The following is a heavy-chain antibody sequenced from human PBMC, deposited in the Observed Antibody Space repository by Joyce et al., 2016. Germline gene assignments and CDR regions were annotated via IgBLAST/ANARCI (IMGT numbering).Heavy chain of an antibody. J-gene: IGHJ3*01. V-gene: IGHV1-69*17. D-gene: IGHD3-16*01. CDR2: GSPNFGIP. CDR3: ARDEFGDLAFDV. Sequence: QLVQSGAEVKKPGSSVRVSCRTSGGTFSNYGISWVRQAHGQGLEWMEGGSPNFGIPNEAQKFEGRVTITADKATNTAYMELSSLRSEDTAMYYCARDEFGDLAFDVWGQGTMVTVPS. CDR1: GGTFSNYG.